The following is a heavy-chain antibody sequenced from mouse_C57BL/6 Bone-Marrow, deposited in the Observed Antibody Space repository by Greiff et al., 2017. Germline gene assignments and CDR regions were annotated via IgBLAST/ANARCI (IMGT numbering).Heavy chain of an antibody. D-gene: IGHD1-1*01. CDR2: INPNNGGT. Sequence: VQLQQSGPELVKPGASVKMSCKASGYTFTDYNMHWVKQSHGKSLEWIGYINPNNGGTTYNQKFKGKATLTVNKSSSTADMELRSLTSEESAVYYCARSYYGSSYWYFDVWGTGTTVTVSS. V-gene: IGHV1-22*01. CDR1: GYTFTDYN. CDR3: ARSYYGSSYWYFDV. J-gene: IGHJ1*03.